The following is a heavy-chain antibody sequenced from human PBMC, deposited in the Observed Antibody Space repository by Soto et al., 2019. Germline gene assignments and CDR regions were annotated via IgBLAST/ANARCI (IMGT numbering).Heavy chain of an antibody. J-gene: IGHJ5*02. Sequence: LSLTCTVSGGSISSNSYYWDWIRQPPGKGLDWIGSIYHRGSTYYNPSLKSRVAISVDPSTNQFSLTLTSVTAADTAVYYCARRSPLVYGNPFDHWGQGTLVTVSS. CDR3: ARRSPLVYGNPFDH. V-gene: IGHV4-39*01. D-gene: IGHD3-10*01. CDR1: GGSISSNSYY. CDR2: IYHRGST.